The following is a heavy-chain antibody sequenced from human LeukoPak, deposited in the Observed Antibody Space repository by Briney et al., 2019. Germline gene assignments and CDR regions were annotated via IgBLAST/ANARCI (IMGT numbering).Heavy chain of an antibody. Sequence: GGSLRLSCAASGFTFSGSAMHWVRQASGKGLEWVGRIRSKANSYATAYAASVKGRFTISRDDSKNTAYLQMNSLKTEDTALYFCAKDSDSSGWYVTTDYWGQGTLVTVSS. D-gene: IGHD6-19*01. CDR2: IRSKANSYAT. V-gene: IGHV3-73*01. CDR3: AKDSDSSGWYVTTDY. CDR1: GFTFSGSA. J-gene: IGHJ4*02.